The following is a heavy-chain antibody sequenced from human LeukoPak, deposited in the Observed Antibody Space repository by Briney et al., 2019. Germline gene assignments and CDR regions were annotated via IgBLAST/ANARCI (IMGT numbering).Heavy chain of an antibody. D-gene: IGHD2-2*03. CDR3: SKGGYFNFEN. CDR1: GFTLSRYD. V-gene: IGHV3-23*01. J-gene: IGHJ3*02. Sequence: PGGSLRLSCAASGFTLSRYDMQWVRQAPGKGLEWVSGISRSGPTYYTDSVKGRFTISRDNSKNTLYLQMNSLRAEDTAVYYCSKGGYFNFENWGQGTMVSVSS. CDR2: ISRSGPT.